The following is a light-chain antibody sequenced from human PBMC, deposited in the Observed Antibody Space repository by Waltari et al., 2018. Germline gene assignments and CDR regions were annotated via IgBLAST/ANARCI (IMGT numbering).Light chain of an antibody. CDR3: QQYDGSAVT. CDR1: QSVTSIS. V-gene: IGKV3-20*01. J-gene: IGKJ4*01. Sequence: ILLTQSPDTLSLSPGERATLSCRASQSVTSISLAWYQQKPGQAPRLLIYSTSSRATDFSDRFSGSGSGTDFTLTINRLEPEDSAVYHCQQYDGSAVTFGGGTRVEIK. CDR2: STS.